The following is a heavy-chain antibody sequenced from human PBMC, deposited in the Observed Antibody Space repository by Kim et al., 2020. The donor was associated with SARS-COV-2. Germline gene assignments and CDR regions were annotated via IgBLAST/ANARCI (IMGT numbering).Heavy chain of an antibody. CDR3: AKVPPPYYYDSSGYYSDYYYGMDV. V-gene: IGHV3-23*01. J-gene: IGHJ6*02. D-gene: IGHD3-22*01. Sequence: GGSLRLSCAASGFTFSSYAMSWVRQAPGKGLEWVSAISGSGGSTYYADSVKGRFTISRDNSKNTLYLQMNSLRAEDTAVYYCAKVPPPYYYDSSGYYSDYYYGMDVWGQGTTVTVSS. CDR2: ISGSGGST. CDR1: GFTFSSYA.